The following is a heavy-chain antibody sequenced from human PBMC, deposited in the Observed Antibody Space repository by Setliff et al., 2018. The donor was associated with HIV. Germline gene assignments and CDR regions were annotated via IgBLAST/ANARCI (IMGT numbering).Heavy chain of an antibody. CDR1: GGSFSGYY. Sequence: SETLSLTCAVYGGSFSGYYWSWIRQSPRNRLEWIGERSYSGSTNYNPSLRSRVTISMDTSKNQFSLRLSYVTAADTAMYYCARGTKFVWGRWFDPWGQGTPVTVSS. J-gene: IGHJ5*02. CDR2: RSYSGST. D-gene: IGHD3-16*01. V-gene: IGHV4-34*01. CDR3: ARGTKFVWGRWFDP.